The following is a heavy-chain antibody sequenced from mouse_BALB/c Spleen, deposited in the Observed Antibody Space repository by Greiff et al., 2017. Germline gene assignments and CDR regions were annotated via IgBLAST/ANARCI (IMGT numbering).Heavy chain of an antibody. Sequence: VQLQQPGAELVRPGASVKLSCKASGYTFTSYWINWVKQRPGQGLEWIGNIYPSDSYTNYNQKFKDKATLTVDKSSSTAYMQLSSPTSEDSAVYYCTRSGNYYGSSYFDYWGQGTTLTVSS. CDR1: GYTFTSYW. J-gene: IGHJ2*01. V-gene: IGHV1-69*02. CDR3: TRSGNYYGSSYFDY. CDR2: IYPSDSYT. D-gene: IGHD1-1*01.